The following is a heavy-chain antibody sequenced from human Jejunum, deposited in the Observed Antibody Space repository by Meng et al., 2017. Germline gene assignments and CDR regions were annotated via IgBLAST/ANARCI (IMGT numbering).Heavy chain of an antibody. CDR2: INPTSGGT. J-gene: IGHJ4*02. CDR3: ARAPPGYNRKWSDS. Sequence: ASVKVSCKASGYSFTDYYIHWVRQAPGQGLEWMGWINPTSGGTNYAQKFYGRVRMTTDTSISTGYMELSSLRSDDTAVYYCARAPPGYNRKWSDSWGQGSLVTCSS. D-gene: IGHD1-14*01. V-gene: IGHV1-2*02. CDR1: GYSFTDYY.